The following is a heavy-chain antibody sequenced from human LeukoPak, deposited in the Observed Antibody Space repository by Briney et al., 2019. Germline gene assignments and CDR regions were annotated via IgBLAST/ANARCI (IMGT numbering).Heavy chain of an antibody. CDR1: GFTFSSYA. V-gene: IGHV3-30*01. Sequence: SGGSLRLSCAASGFTFSSYAMHWVRQAPGKGLEWVAVISYDGSNKYYADSVKGRFTISRDNSKNTLYLQMNSLRAEDTAVYYCARPREGYSSSSGQAYFQHWARAPWSPSPQ. CDR3: ARPREGYSSSSGQAYFQH. D-gene: IGHD6-6*01. CDR2: ISYDGSNK. J-gene: IGHJ1*01.